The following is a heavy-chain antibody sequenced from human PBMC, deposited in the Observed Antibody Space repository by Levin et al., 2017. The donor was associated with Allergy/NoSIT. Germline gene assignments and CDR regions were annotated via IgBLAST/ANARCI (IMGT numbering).Heavy chain of an antibody. CDR1: GFTFSPYW. CDR3: AKPSFNSGSYYDY. V-gene: IGHV3-7*01. D-gene: IGHD1-26*01. CDR2: TKEDGSEI. Sequence: GGSLRLSCAASGFTFSPYWLSWVRQAPGKGLEWVATTKEDGSEIYYVDSVRGRFTISRDNAKNSLYVQMNSLRAEDTAIYYCAKPSFNSGSYYDYWGQGTLVTVSS. J-gene: IGHJ4*02.